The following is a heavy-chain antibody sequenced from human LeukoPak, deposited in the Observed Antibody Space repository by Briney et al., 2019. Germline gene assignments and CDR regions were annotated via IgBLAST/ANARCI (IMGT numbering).Heavy chain of an antibody. Sequence: GGSLRLSCAASGFTFSSYAMSWVRQAPGKGLEWVSAISGSGGSTYYADSVKGRFTISRDNSKNTLDLQMNSLRAEDTAVYYCAKALAVAGSYSGFDPWGQGTLVTVSS. CDR1: GFTFSSYA. J-gene: IGHJ5*02. D-gene: IGHD6-19*01. CDR3: AKALAVAGSYSGFDP. V-gene: IGHV3-23*01. CDR2: ISGSGGST.